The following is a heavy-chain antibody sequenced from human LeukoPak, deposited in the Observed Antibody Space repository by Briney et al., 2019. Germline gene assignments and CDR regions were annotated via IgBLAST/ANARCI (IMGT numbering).Heavy chain of an antibody. Sequence: ASVKVSCKASGYTFTGYYMHWVRQAPGQGLEWMGWINPNSGGTNYAQKFQGRVTMTRDTSISTAYMELSRLRSDDTAVYYCANPSGYYDSSGYYDDYYGMDVWGQGTTVTVSS. J-gene: IGHJ6*02. CDR1: GYTFTGYY. CDR2: INPNSGGT. V-gene: IGHV1-2*02. D-gene: IGHD3-22*01. CDR3: ANPSGYYDSSGYYDDYYGMDV.